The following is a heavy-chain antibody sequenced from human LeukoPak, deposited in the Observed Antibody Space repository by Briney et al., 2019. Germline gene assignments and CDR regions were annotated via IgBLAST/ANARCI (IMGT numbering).Heavy chain of an antibody. J-gene: IGHJ6*03. CDR3: ARTSMVRGVTYYYMDV. CDR1: GGTFSSYA. D-gene: IGHD3-10*01. CDR2: IIPIFGTA. V-gene: IGHV1-69*05. Sequence: ASVKVSCKASGGTFSSYAISWARQAPGQGLEWMGRIIPIFGTANYAQKFQGRVTITTDESTSTAYMELSSLRSEDTAVYYCARTSMVRGVTYYYMDVWGKGTTVTVSS.